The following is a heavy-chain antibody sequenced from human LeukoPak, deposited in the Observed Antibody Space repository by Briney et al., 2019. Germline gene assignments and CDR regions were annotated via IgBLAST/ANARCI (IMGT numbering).Heavy chain of an antibody. D-gene: IGHD2/OR15-2a*01. CDR2: ISHTGIT. CDR1: GGSFNGFY. Sequence: PSETLSLTCTVSGGSFNGFYWTWIRQPPGKGPEWIGEISHTGITNYNPSLKSRVSISLDTSKNQLSLSLSSVTAADTAVYYCAGHHPRNTVDFWGQGTLVTVSS. CDR3: AGHHPRNTVDF. J-gene: IGHJ4*02. V-gene: IGHV4-34*01.